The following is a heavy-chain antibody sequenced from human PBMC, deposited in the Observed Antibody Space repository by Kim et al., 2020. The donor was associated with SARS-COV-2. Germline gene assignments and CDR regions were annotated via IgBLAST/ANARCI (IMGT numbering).Heavy chain of an antibody. J-gene: IGHJ4*02. Sequence: YYADSVKGRFTISRDNSKNTLYLQMNSLRAEDTAVYYCASSIAAAGPFDYWGQGTLVTVSS. D-gene: IGHD6-13*01. CDR3: ASSIAAAGPFDY. V-gene: IGHV3-30*01.